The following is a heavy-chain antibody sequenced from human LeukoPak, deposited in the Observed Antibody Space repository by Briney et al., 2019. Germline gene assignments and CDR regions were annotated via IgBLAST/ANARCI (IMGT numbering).Heavy chain of an antibody. Sequence: PGGSLRLSCAASGFTFSIYSVNWVRQAPGKGLEWVSYISSSSSTIYYADSVKGRFTISRDNSNNMLYLQMNSLRAEDTAVYYCAELGITMIGGVWGKGTTVTISS. CDR2: ISSSSSTI. D-gene: IGHD3-10*02. CDR3: AELGITMIGGV. V-gene: IGHV3-48*01. CDR1: GFTFSIYS. J-gene: IGHJ6*04.